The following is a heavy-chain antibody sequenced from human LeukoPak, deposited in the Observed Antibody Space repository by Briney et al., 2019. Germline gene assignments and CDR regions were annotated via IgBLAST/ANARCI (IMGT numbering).Heavy chain of an antibody. CDR1: GYTFTGYF. J-gene: IGHJ5*02. D-gene: IGHD5-18*01. V-gene: IGHV1-69*06. CDR2: IIPIFGTA. CDR3: ARGYSYGYGNANWFDP. Sequence: SVKVSCKASGYTFTGYFMHWVRQAPGQGLEWMGGIIPIFGTANYAQKFQGRVTITADKSTSTAYMELSSLRSEDTAVYYCARGYSYGYGNANWFDPWGQGTLVTVSS.